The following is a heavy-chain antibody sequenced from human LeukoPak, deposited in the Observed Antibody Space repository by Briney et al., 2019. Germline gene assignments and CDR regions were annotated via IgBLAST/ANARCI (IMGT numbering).Heavy chain of an antibody. CDR1: RFTLSSYA. J-gene: IGHJ6*03. V-gene: IGHV3-66*02. Sequence: PGGSLRLSCAASRFTLSSYAMSWIRQAPGKGLEWVSIFYSGGYTYYADSVKGRFTISRDNSKNTLYLQMNSLRAEDTAVYYCARGEYYYYYYMDVWGRGTTVTVSS. CDR3: ARGEYYYYYYMDV. D-gene: IGHD3-10*01. CDR2: FYSGGYT.